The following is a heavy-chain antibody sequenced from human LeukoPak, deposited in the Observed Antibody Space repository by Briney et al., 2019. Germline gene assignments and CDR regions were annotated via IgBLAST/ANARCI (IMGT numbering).Heavy chain of an antibody. Sequence: ASVKVSCKASGYTFASYGITWVRQAPGQGLEWMGWSRAYNGDTNYAQKFQGRVTMTTDTSTSTAYMELRSLRSDDTAVYYCARRYYDYYMDVWGKGTTVTTS. J-gene: IGHJ6*03. CDR1: GYTFASYG. D-gene: IGHD2-15*01. CDR3: ARRYYDYYMDV. CDR2: SRAYNGDT. V-gene: IGHV1-18*01.